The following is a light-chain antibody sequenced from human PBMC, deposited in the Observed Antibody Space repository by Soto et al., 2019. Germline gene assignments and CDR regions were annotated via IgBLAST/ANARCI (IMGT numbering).Light chain of an antibody. CDR1: QRASRQY. J-gene: IGKJ1*01. CDR2: SLS. CDR3: QDFDSPQWT. Sequence: VLTQSPDTLSLSPGDRATLSCRANQRASRQYLSWYQQRPGQPPRLLIYSLSMRADGVPDRFSGSGSGSEFTLTINSLEPEDFAVYYCQDFDSPQWTFGQGTKIE. V-gene: IGKV3-20*01.